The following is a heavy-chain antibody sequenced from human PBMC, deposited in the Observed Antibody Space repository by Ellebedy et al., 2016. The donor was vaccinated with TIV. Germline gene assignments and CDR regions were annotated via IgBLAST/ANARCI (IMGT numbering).Heavy chain of an antibody. V-gene: IGHV3-53*01. J-gene: IGHJ3*02. CDR3: ARAPEYHYNRNDVFHI. D-gene: IGHD3-22*01. CDR1: GFTVTSTY. CDR2: IYTIGST. Sequence: GESLKISCAASGFTVTSTYMTWVRQAPGKGLEWVSVIYTIGSTYYADSVKGRFTISRDNSKNTVYLQMNSLRAEDTAVYYCARAPEYHYNRNDVFHIWGQGTRVTVSS.